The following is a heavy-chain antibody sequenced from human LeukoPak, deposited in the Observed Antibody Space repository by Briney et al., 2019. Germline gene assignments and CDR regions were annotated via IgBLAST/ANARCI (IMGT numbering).Heavy chain of an antibody. D-gene: IGHD3-10*01. V-gene: IGHV3-30*02. CDR3: AKDHGWGRYYGSGIMNAFDI. CDR1: GFTFSRYG. J-gene: IGHJ3*02. CDR2: IRYDGNNQ. Sequence: PGGSLRLSCAASGFTFSRYGMLWVRQAPGKGLDGVAFIRYDGNNQYYADSVKGRFTISRDNSKNTLYLQMNSLRAEDTAVYYCAKDHGWGRYYGSGIMNAFDIWGQGTMVTVSS.